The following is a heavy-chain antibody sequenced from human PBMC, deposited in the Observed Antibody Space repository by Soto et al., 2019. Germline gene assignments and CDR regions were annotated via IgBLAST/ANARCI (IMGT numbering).Heavy chain of an antibody. D-gene: IGHD6-13*01. CDR1: GYTFTSYW. Sequence: PGESLKISCKGSGYTFTSYWISWVRQMPGKGLEWMGSIYPSDSSTNYSPSFQGHVTISADKSISTAYLQWSSLKASDTAMYYCASLDGYSSSWVRSTWFAPWGQGTLVTVSS. J-gene: IGHJ5*02. CDR2: IYPSDSST. CDR3: ASLDGYSSSWVRSTWFAP. V-gene: IGHV5-10-1*01.